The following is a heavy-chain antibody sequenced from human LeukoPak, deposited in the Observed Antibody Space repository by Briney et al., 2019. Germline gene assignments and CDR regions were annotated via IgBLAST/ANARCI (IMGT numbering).Heavy chain of an antibody. CDR3: AGDGSRWPNADF. CDR1: RGSLSGDN. V-gene: IGHV4-4*07. Sequence: SETLSLTCAVSRGSLSGDNRSSISQPAGKGLEWIGRIYTSGSTNYNPSLKSRVTMSVDTSKNQFSLKLSSVTAADTAVYYCAGDGSRWPNADFWGQGTLVTVSS. CDR2: IYTSGST. J-gene: IGHJ4*02. D-gene: IGHD6-19*01.